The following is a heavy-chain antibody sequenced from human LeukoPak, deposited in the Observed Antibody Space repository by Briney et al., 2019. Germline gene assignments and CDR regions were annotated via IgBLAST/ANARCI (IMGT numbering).Heavy chain of an antibody. CDR3: AKDIMVRGVAILGLFDY. CDR2: ISWNSGSI. D-gene: IGHD3-10*01. Sequence: PGGSLRLSCAASGFTFDDYAMHWVRQAPGKGLEWVSGISWNSGSIGYADSVKGRFTISRDNAKNSLYLQMNSLRAEDTALYYCAKDIMVRGVAILGLFDYWGQGTLVTVSS. V-gene: IGHV3-9*01. J-gene: IGHJ4*02. CDR1: GFTFDDYA.